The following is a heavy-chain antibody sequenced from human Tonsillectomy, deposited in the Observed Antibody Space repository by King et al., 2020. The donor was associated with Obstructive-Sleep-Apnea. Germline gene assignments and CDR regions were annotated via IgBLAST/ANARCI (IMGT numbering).Heavy chain of an antibody. CDR1: GYTFTGYY. D-gene: IGHD3-10*01. CDR3: ARDMSAYDSTSPAY. CDR2: ISPNSGAT. Sequence: QLVQSGAEVKKPGASVKVSCKASGYTFTGYYIHWVRQAPGQGLEWMGWISPNSGATKYAQKFQDRVTMTRDTSISTAYMDQSRLRSDDTAIYYCARDMSAYDSTSPAYWGQGTLVTVSS. J-gene: IGHJ4*02. V-gene: IGHV1-2*02.